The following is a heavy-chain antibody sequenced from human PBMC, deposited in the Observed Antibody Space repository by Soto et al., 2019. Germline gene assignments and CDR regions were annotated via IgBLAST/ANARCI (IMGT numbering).Heavy chain of an antibody. V-gene: IGHV3-48*01. CDR3: ARHPERIAQIGWFDP. CDR1: FTFSSYS. J-gene: IGHJ5*02. CDR2: ISSSSSTI. D-gene: IGHD6-13*01. Sequence: EVQLVESGGGLVQPGFTFSSYSMNWVRQAPGKGLEWVSYISSSSSTIYYADSVKGRFTISRDNAKNSLYLQMNSLRAEDTAVYYCARHPERIAQIGWFDPWGQGTLVTVSS.